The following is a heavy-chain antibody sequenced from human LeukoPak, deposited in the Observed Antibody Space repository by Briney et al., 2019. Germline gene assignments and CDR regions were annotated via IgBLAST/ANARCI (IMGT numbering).Heavy chain of an antibody. D-gene: IGHD3-9*01. CDR1: GFTFSDYY. CDR3: ARARDILTTYDAFDI. V-gene: IGHV3-11*01. CDR2: ISSSGTTI. Sequence: PGGSLRLSCAASGFTFSDYYMNWIRQAPGKGLEWLSCISSSGTTIYSADFVKGRLTVSRDNAKNSLYLQMNSLRAEDTAIYYCARARDILTTYDAFDIWGQGTMVTVSA. J-gene: IGHJ3*02.